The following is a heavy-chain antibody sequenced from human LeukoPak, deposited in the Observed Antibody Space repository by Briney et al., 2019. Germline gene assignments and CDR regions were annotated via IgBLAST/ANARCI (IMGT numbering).Heavy chain of an antibody. D-gene: IGHD3-22*01. CDR1: GGSFSGYY. Sequence: SETLSLTCAVYGGSFSGYYGSWIRQPPGQGLEWMGEINHSGSTYYPPSLQRRGIISVDKAKSQFSLKLSSLTAADTAVYSCARGARGIITPIENFDYWGQGTLVTVSS. V-gene: IGHV4-34*01. J-gene: IGHJ4*02. CDR3: ARGARGIITPIENFDY. CDR2: INHSGST.